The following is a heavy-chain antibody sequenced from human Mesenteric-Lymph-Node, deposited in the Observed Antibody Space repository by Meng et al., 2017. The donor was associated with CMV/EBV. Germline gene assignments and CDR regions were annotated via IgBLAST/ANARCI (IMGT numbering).Heavy chain of an antibody. CDR2: MSASGNSR. D-gene: IGHD3-16*01. J-gene: IGHJ5*02. Sequence: ASGITFNTYPMSWVRQAPGMGLEWVSGMSASGNSRYDSDTVRGRFLTSRDNSKNILYLQMKSLRAEDTAIYYCAGGGPAMFTPFDPWGQGTLVTVSS. V-gene: IGHV3-23*01. CDR1: GITFNTYP. CDR3: AGGGPAMFTPFDP.